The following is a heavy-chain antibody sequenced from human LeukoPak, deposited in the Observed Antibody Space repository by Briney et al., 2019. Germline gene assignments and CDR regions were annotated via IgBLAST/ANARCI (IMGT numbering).Heavy chain of an antibody. D-gene: IGHD6-6*01. CDR1: GGSISSSSYY. Sequence: SETLSLTCTVSGGSISSSSYYWSWIRQPPGKGLEWIGYIYYSGSTNYNPSLKSRVTISVDTSKNQFSLKLSSVTAADTAVYYCARDLGYSSSIAAPPGNYGMDVWGQGTTVTVSS. V-gene: IGHV4-61*01. J-gene: IGHJ6*02. CDR2: IYYSGST. CDR3: ARDLGYSSSIAAPPGNYGMDV.